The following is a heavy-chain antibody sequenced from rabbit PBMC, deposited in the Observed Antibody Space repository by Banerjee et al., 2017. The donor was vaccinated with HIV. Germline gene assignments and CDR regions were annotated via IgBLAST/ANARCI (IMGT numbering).Heavy chain of an antibody. D-gene: IGHD8-1*01. CDR1: GIDFSSSYY. Sequence: QQQLEESGGGLVKPGGTLTLTCKASGIDFSSSYYMCWVRQAPGKGLEWIACIYTGSIGSTYYATWAKGRFTISKTSSTAVDLKMTSLTVADTATYFCARLHDAGRGYDSYDLWGPGTLVTVS. CDR2: IYTGSIGST. V-gene: IGHV1S45*01. J-gene: IGHJ4*01. CDR3: ARLHDAGRGYDSYDL.